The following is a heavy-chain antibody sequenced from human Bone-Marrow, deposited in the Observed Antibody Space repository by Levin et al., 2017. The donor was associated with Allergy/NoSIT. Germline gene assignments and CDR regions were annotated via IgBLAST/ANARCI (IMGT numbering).Heavy chain of an antibody. CDR3: VRQGGVFSYSSSWHVDL. CDR2: IYSGGGT. D-gene: IGHD6-13*01. V-gene: IGHV4-39*01. Sequence: SETLSLTCTVSGDSINNYNYYWGWVRQPPGKGLEWIGNIYSGGGTSYNPSLQSRLTISVDTSKSQFSLHLRSVSAADTAVYYCVRQGGVFSYSSSWHVDLWGRGILVSAST. CDR1: GDSINNYNYY. J-gene: IGHJ5*02.